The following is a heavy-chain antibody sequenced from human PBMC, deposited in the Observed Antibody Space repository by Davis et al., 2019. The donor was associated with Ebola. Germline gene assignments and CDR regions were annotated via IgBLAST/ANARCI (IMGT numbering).Heavy chain of an antibody. CDR2: INHSGST. Sequence: SETLSLTCAVYGGSFSGYYWSWIRQPPGKRLEWIGEINHSGSTNYNPSLKSRVIISVDTSKNQFSLKVSSVTAADTAVYYCVRKMESGSYKNFDYWGQGARVTVSS. D-gene: IGHD1-26*01. V-gene: IGHV4-34*01. J-gene: IGHJ4*02. CDR1: GGSFSGYY. CDR3: VRKMESGSYKNFDY.